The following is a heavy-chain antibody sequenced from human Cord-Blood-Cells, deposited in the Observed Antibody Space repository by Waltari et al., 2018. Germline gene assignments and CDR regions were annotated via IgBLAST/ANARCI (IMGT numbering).Heavy chain of an antibody. Sequence: QVQLVESGGGVVQPGGSLRLSCAASGFTFSSYGMHWVRQAPGKGVGWVAFIRYDGMNKYYADAVKGRFTISRDNSKNTLYLQMNSLGAEDTAVYYCAKGGETNYWYFDLWGRGTLVTVSS. J-gene: IGHJ2*01. CDR2: IRYDGMNK. CDR3: AKGGETNYWYFDL. D-gene: IGHD3-16*01. V-gene: IGHV3-30*02. CDR1: GFTFSSYG.